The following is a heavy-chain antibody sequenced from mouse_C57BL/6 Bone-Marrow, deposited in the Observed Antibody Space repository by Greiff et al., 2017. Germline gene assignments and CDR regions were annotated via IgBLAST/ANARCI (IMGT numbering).Heavy chain of an antibody. CDR2: IDPEDGET. J-gene: IGHJ2*01. D-gene: IGHD1-1*01. V-gene: IGHV14-2*01. CDR1: GFNIKDYY. Sequence: DVKLQESGAELVKPGASVKLSCTASGFNIKDYYIHWVKQRTEQGLEWIGRIDPEDGETKYAPKFQDKATITAETSSNTAYLQLSSLTSEDTAVYYCTRSLIYYGTNYWGQGTTLTVSS. CDR3: TRSLIYYGTNY.